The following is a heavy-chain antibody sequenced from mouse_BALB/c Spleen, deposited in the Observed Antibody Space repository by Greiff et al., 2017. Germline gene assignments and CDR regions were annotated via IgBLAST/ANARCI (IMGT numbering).Heavy chain of an antibody. CDR2: ISYSGST. J-gene: IGHJ3*01. CDR1: GDSITSGY. V-gene: IGHV3-8*02. CDR3: AREDSSGGLFAY. Sequence: EVKLMESGPSLVKPSQTLSLTCSVTGDSITSGYWNWIRKFPGNKLEYMGYISYSGSTYYNPSLKSRISITRDTSKNQYYLQLNSVTTEDTATYYCAREDSSGGLFAYWGQGTLVTVSA. D-gene: IGHD3-2*01.